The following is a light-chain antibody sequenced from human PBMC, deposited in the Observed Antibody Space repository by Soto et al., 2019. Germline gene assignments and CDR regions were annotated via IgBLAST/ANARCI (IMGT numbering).Light chain of an antibody. Sequence: QSVLTQPPSASGSPGQSVTISCTGTSSDVGHYNYVSWYQHHPGKAPKLMIFEVTKRPSGVPDRFSGSKSGNTASLTVSGLQAEHEADYYCSSYADSNIFVFGTGTKVTVL. CDR2: EVT. V-gene: IGLV2-8*01. CDR3: SSYADSNIFV. J-gene: IGLJ1*01. CDR1: SSDVGHYNY.